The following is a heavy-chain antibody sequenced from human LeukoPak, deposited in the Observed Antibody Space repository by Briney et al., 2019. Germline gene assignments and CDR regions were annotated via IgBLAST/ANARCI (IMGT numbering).Heavy chain of an antibody. CDR2: IIPIFGTA. J-gene: IGHJ4*02. CDR1: GGTFSSYA. Sequence: ASVKVSCKASGGTFSSYAISWVRQAPGQGLEWMGGIIPIFGTANYAQKFQGRVTITTDESTSTAYMELSGLRSEDTAVYYCARVPSSGYYRHFDYWGQGTLVTVSS. D-gene: IGHD3-22*01. CDR3: ARVPSSGYYRHFDY. V-gene: IGHV1-69*05.